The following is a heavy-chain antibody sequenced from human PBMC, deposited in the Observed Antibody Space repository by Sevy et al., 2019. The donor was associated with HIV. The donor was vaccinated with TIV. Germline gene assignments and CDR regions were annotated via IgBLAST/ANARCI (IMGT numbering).Heavy chain of an antibody. CDR3: AKDPDDTYDYGEHSDY. CDR1: GFTLSRTG. D-gene: IGHD4-17*01. Sequence: GGSLRLSCAASGFTLSRTGMIWVRQAPGKGLEWVSGISGSGFSTNYADSVKGRFTISRDNSKNTLYLQMNSLRGKDTAVYYWAKDPDDTYDYGEHSDYWGQGTLVTVSS. CDR2: ISGSGFST. J-gene: IGHJ4*02. V-gene: IGHV3-23*01.